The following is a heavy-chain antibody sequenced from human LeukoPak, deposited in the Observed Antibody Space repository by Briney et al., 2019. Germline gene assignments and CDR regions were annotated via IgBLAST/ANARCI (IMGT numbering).Heavy chain of an antibody. CDR2: ISTRGDSP. CDR1: GFTFSNYV. D-gene: IGHD1-26*01. Sequence: GGSLRLSCAASGFTFSNYVMNWVRQAPGKGLEWVSIISTRGDSPNYADSVRGRFTISKDNSKNALYLQMSSLSAEDTAVYYCAKKGATTGDFDYWGQGTLVTVSP. J-gene: IGHJ4*02. CDR3: AKKGATTGDFDY. V-gene: IGHV3-23*01.